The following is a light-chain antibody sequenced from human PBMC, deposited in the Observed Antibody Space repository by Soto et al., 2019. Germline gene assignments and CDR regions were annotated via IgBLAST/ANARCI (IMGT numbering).Light chain of an antibody. V-gene: IGKV3D-15*01. J-gene: IGKJ4*01. Sequence: EIVMTQSPATLSVSAGERVTLSCRASQSVSSNLAWYQQKPGQAPRLLIYGASTRATGIPARFSGSGSGPDFTLAISSPQSEDFAVYYCQEYNNWPPLTFGGGTKVEIK. CDR1: QSVSSN. CDR3: QEYNNWPPLT. CDR2: GAS.